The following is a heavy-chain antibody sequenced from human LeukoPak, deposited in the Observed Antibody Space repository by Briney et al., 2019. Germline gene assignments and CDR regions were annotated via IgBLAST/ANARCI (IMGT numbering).Heavy chain of an antibody. Sequence: SVKVSCKASGGTFSSYAISWVRQAPGQGLEWMGGIIPIFGTANYAQKFQGRVTITADESTSTAYMELSSLRSEDTAVYYCVRGKGFVVVPAATLDYWGQGTLVTVSS. CDR1: GGTFSSYA. CDR3: VRGKGFVVVPAATLDY. CDR2: IIPIFGTA. V-gene: IGHV1-69*01. J-gene: IGHJ4*02. D-gene: IGHD2-2*01.